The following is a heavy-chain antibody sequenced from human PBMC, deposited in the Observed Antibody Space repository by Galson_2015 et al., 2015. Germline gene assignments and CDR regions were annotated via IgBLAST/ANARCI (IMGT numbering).Heavy chain of an antibody. CDR3: AKAVRVVIAKYSSDY. V-gene: IGHV3-23*01. CDR2: IGGGGVAT. J-gene: IGHJ4*02. Sequence: LRLSCAASGFTFDDYGMSWVRQSPGKGLEWVSTIGGGGVATYYADSVKGRFTISRDNSKNTVYLQMNSLRAEDTAVYYCAKAVRVVIAKYSSDYWGQGTLVTVSS. D-gene: IGHD2-21*01. CDR1: GFTFDDYG.